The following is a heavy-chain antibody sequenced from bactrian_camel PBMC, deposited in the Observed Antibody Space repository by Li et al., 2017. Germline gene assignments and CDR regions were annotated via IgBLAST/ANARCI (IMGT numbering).Heavy chain of an antibody. Sequence: VQLVESGGGSVPPGGSLRLSCTPSGYTFSSDRVGWFRQVPGKKREIVSTIIPDGTSTYVDSVKGRFTISQDNAKNTLYLQMDNLALDDSAVYYCAADFLGGTWNNPLLPDDYEYWGQGTQVTVS. CDR1: GYTFSSDR. CDR3: AADFLGGTWNNPLLPDDYEY. D-gene: IGHD7*01. CDR2: IIPDGTS. V-gene: IGHV3S53*01. J-gene: IGHJ4*01.